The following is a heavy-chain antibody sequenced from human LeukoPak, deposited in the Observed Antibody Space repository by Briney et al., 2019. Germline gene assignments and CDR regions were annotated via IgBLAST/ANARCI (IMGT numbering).Heavy chain of an antibody. CDR3: ASLYSYGHTN. D-gene: IGHD5-18*01. CDR2: ISSSSGTI. CDR1: GFTFSSYS. J-gene: IGHJ4*02. V-gene: IGHV3-48*01. Sequence: GGSLRLSCAASGFTFSSYSMNWVRQAPGKGLEWVSYISSSSGTIYYADSVKGRFTISRDNAKNSLYLQMNSLRAEDSAVYYCASLYSYGHTNWGQGTLVTVSS.